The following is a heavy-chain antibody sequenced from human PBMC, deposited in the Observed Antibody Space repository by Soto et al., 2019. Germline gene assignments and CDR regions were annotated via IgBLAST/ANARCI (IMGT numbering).Heavy chain of an antibody. CDR3: AREVFFLFPTIVNPDYYYSAMDV. CDR1: GDTFSTYT. D-gene: IGHD3-10*01. Sequence: SVKVSCKASGDTFSTYTITWMRQAPGQGLEWMGGIIPRSATSKYAQKFQGRVTITADESTSTVYMELRTLRPEDTAVYYCAREVFFLFPTIVNPDYYYSAMDVWGQGARVPSP. CDR2: IIPRSATS. J-gene: IGHJ6*02. V-gene: IGHV1-69*13.